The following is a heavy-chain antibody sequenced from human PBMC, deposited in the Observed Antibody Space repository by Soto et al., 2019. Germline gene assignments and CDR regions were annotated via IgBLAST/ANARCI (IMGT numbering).Heavy chain of an antibody. CDR1: GYTFTSYD. Sequence: ASVKVSCKASGYTFTSYDINWVRQATGQGLEWMGWMNPNSGNTSYAQKFQGRVTMTRNTSISTAYMELSSLRSEDTAVYYCTRGGRESNWNDGNFEYWGQGTQVTVAS. V-gene: IGHV1-8*01. J-gene: IGHJ4*02. CDR2: MNPNSGNT. D-gene: IGHD1-20*01. CDR3: TRGGRESNWNDGNFEY.